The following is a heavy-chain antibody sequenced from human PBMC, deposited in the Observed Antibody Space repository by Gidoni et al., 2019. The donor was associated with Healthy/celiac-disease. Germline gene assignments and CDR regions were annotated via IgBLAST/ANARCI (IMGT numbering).Heavy chain of an antibody. J-gene: IGHJ6*02. CDR3: ARDQVGFIAARLVYGMDV. V-gene: IGHV3-7*01. CDR2: RKQDGSEK. Sequence: EVQLVESGGGLVQPGGCLILSCAASGFTFSSYWLSWVRQAPGKGLEWVANRKQDGSEKYCVDSEKGRFTISRDNAKNSLYLQMNSLRAEDTAVYYCARDQVGFIAARLVYGMDVWGQGTTVTVSS. CDR1: GFTFSSYW. D-gene: IGHD6-6*01.